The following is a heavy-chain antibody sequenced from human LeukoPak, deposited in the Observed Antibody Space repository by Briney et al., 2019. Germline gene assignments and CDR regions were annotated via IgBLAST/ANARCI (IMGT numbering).Heavy chain of an antibody. CDR1: GFTFSSYG. D-gene: IGHD3-3*01. CDR3: AKSGYDFWSGYSYYYYYYMDV. Sequence: PGGSLRLSCAASGFTFSSYGMHWVRQAPGKGLEWVAVIWYGGSNKYYADSVKGRFTISRDNSKNTLYLQMNSLRAEDTAVYYCAKSGYDFWSGYSYYYYYYMDVWGKGTTVTVSS. J-gene: IGHJ6*03. CDR2: IWYGGSNK. V-gene: IGHV3-30*02.